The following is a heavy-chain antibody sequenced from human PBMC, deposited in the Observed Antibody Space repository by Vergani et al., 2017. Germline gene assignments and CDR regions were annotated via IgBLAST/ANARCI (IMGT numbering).Heavy chain of an antibody. CDR2: IYTSGST. J-gene: IGHJ6*03. CDR1: GGSISSYY. V-gene: IGHV4-4*07. CDR3: ARESWYSSSYYYYYMDV. D-gene: IGHD6-13*01. Sequence: QVQLQESGPGLVKPSETLSLTCTVSGGSISSYYWSWIRQPAGKGLEWIGRIYTSGSTNYNPSLKSRVTMSVDTSKNQFSLKLSSVTAADTAVYYCARESWYSSSYYYYYMDVWGKGTTVTVSS.